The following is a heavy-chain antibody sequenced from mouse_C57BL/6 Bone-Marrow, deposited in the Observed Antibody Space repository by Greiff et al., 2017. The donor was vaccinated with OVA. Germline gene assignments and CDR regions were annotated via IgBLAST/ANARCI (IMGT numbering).Heavy chain of an antibody. V-gene: IGHV8-8*01. J-gene: IGHJ2*01. Sequence: QVQLKESGPGILQPSQTLSLTCSFSGFSLSTFGMGVGWLRPPSGKGLEWLAHIWWGDDKYSTPALKSRLTISKATSKTQVFPNIANVDTAGTATSYCAHMDGSRGDYYFDYWGQGTTLTVSS. CDR3: AHMDGSRGDYYFDY. D-gene: IGHD1-1*01. CDR1: GFSLSTFGMG. CDR2: IWWGDDK.